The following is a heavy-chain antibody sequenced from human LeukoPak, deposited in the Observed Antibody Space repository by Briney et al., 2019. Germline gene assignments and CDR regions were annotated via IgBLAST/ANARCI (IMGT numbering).Heavy chain of an antibody. CDR1: GGTFSSYA. V-gene: IGHV1-69*13. Sequence: SVKVSCKASGGTFSSYAISWVRQAPGQGLEWMGGIIPIFGTANYAQKFQGRVTITADESTSTAYMELSSLRSEDTAVCNCALYYDSSGYYFEKDYFDYWGQGTLVTVSS. J-gene: IGHJ4*02. D-gene: IGHD3-22*01. CDR3: ALYYDSSGYYFEKDYFDY. CDR2: IIPIFGTA.